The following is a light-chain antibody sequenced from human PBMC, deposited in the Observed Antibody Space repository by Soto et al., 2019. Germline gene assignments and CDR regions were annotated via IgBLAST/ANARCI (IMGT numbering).Light chain of an antibody. CDR1: QSVRSN. Sequence: ELVMTQSPASLSVSPGERATLSCRASQSVRSNLAWYQQKPGQAPRLLMYGASTRATGIPARFSGSGSGTEFTLSISSLRSEDFAVYYCQQYENWPYTFGQGTKLQI. V-gene: IGKV3-15*01. J-gene: IGKJ2*01. CDR2: GAS. CDR3: QQYENWPYT.